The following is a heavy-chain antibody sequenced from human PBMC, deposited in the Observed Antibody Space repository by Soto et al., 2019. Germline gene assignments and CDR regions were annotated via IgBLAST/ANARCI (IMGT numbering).Heavy chain of an antibody. Sequence: PSQTLSLTCVISGDSVSSNSAAWNWIRQSPSRGLEWLGRTYYRSRWYNDYAVSVRSRITVNADTSKNQFSLHLNSVTPEDMALYYCARRGYGSRWPNVYMDVWGKGTTVTVSS. CDR3: ARRGYGSRWPNVYMDV. CDR1: GDSVSSNSAA. CDR2: TYYRSRWYN. D-gene: IGHD6-13*01. V-gene: IGHV6-1*01. J-gene: IGHJ6*03.